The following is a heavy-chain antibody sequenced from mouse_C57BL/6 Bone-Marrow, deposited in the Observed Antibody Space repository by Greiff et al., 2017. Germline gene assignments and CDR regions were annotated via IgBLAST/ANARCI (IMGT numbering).Heavy chain of an antibody. V-gene: IGHV5-4*01. D-gene: IGHD1-1*01. J-gene: IGHJ3*01. Sequence: EVMLVESGGGLVKPGGSLKLSCAASGFTFSSYAMSWVRQTPEKRLEWVATISDGGSYTYYPDNVKGRFTISRDNAKNNLYLQMSHLKSEDTAMYYCARDSYYSRFAYWGQGTLVTVAA. CDR2: ISDGGSYT. CDR3: ARDSYYSRFAY. CDR1: GFTFSSYA.